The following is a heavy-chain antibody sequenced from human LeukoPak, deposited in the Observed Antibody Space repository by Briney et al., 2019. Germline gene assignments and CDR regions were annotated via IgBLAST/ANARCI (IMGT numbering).Heavy chain of an antibody. CDR2: ISTYNGNT. CDR1: GYTFTNYG. Sequence: GAPVKVSCKTSGYTFTNYGIIWVRQAPGQGLEWMGWISTYNGNTNYAQNLQGRVTMTRDTSTSTVYMELSSLRSEDTAVYYCARDSSSLLDYYYYYMDVWGKGTTVTVSS. CDR3: ARDSSSLLDYYYYYMDV. J-gene: IGHJ6*03. D-gene: IGHD6-6*01. V-gene: IGHV1-18*01.